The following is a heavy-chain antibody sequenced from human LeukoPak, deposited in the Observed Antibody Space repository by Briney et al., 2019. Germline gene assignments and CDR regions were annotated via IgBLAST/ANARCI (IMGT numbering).Heavy chain of an antibody. V-gene: IGHV4-34*01. CDR2: VAHKGPTVYSPTLNR. D-gene: IGHD3-22*01. CDR3: VRQGTNSGYYLLDY. CDR1: GAALSEYY. Sequence: SETLSLTCAVYGAALSEYYWSWIRQSPGKGLEWIGEVAHKGPTVYSPTLNRKYNPSFKSRVAMSVDPSKNQFSLKLTSVTVADTATYYCVRQGTNSGYYLLDYWGQGHLVIVSS. J-gene: IGHJ4*02.